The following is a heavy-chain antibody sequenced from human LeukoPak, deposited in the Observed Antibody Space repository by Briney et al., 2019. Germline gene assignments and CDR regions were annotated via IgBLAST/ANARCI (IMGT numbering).Heavy chain of an antibody. CDR2: IYYSGSA. V-gene: IGHV4-59*02. Sequence: SETLSLTCTVSGDSVTTYYWSWIRQPPGKGLEWLGYIYYSGSATYNPSLKSRVTISVDTSKNQFSLKLSSVTAADTAVYYCARDGSNWSNDYYHGVDVWGQGTTVTVSS. D-gene: IGHD4-11*01. CDR1: GDSVTTYY. CDR3: ARDGSNWSNDYYHGVDV. J-gene: IGHJ6*02.